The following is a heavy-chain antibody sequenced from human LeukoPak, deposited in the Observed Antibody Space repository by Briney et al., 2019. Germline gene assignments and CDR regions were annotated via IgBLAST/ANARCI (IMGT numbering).Heavy chain of an antibody. V-gene: IGHV1-18*01. J-gene: IGHJ6*02. Sequence: GASVKVCCKASGYTFTRYGISWVRQAPGQGLEWMGWISAYNGNTNYAQKLQGRVTMTTDTSTSTAYMELRSLRSDDTAVYYCARRTAAAGPSYYYYGMDVWGQGTTVTVSS. CDR1: GYTFTRYG. CDR2: ISAYNGNT. D-gene: IGHD6-13*01. CDR3: ARRTAAAGPSYYYYGMDV.